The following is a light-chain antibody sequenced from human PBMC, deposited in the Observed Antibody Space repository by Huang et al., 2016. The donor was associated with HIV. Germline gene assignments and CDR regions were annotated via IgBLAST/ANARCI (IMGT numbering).Light chain of an antibody. CDR2: WAS. CDR3: QQYYSTERT. Sequence: DIVMTQFPDSLAVSLGERATINCKSSQSVLYSSNNKNYLAWYQQKPGQPPKLLIHWASTRESGVPDRVSGSGSGTDFTLTISSLQAEDVAVYYCQQYYSTERTFGGGTKVEIK. CDR1: QSVLYSSNNKNY. J-gene: IGKJ4*01. V-gene: IGKV4-1*01.